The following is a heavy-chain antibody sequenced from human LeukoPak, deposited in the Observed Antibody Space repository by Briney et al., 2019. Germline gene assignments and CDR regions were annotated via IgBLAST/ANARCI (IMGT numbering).Heavy chain of an antibody. Sequence: PGGSLRLSCAASEFTFSSYAMTWVRQAPGKGLEWVSSISGSGGTTYYADSVKGRFTISRDNSKNTLSLQMNSLRAEDTAVYYCAKGLSSGPGRFDYGGQGTLVAVSA. J-gene: IGHJ4*02. V-gene: IGHV3-23*01. CDR3: AKGLSSGPGRFDY. D-gene: IGHD6-19*01. CDR2: ISGSGGTT. CDR1: EFTFSSYA.